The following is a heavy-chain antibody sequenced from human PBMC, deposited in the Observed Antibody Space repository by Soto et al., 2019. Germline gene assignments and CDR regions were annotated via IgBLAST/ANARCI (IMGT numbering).Heavy chain of an antibody. CDR1: AGTFSSYA. CDR3: ARDRGGYCGGECHAAKELHRYYGMDV. Sequence: QVQLVQSGAEVKKPGSSVKVSCKASAGTFSSYAISWVRQAPGQGLEWMGCIIPIFGTANYAQKFQGRVTLTADEYTSTAYMELSSMRSDDTAVYYCARDRGGYCGGECHAAKELHRYYGMDVWGQGTTVTVSS. D-gene: IGHD2-21*01. J-gene: IGHJ6*02. V-gene: IGHV1-69*12. CDR2: IIPIFGTA.